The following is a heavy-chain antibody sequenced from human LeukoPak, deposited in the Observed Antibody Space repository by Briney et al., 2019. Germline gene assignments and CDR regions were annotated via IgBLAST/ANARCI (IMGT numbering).Heavy chain of an antibody. J-gene: IGHJ6*02. Sequence: PSETLSLTCTVSGGSISRYYWSWIRQPPGKGLEWIGYISYSGSTNYNPSLKSRVTISVDTSKNQFSPKLSSVTAADTAVYYCAIIPTDGVDVWGQGTTVTVSS. CDR3: AIIPTDGVDV. CDR1: GGSISRYY. CDR2: ISYSGST. D-gene: IGHD1-26*01. V-gene: IGHV4-59*01.